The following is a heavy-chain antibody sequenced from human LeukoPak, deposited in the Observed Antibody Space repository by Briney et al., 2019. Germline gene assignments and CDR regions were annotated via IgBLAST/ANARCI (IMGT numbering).Heavy chain of an antibody. CDR2: ISSTSSIT. CDR3: ARGDNRNYGIDY. J-gene: IGHJ4*02. CDR1: GFSFSIYT. D-gene: IGHD1-7*01. Sequence: GGSLRLSCAASGFSFSIYTMNWVRQAPGKGLEWVSYISSTSSITYYADSVQGRFTISRDNAENSLYLQMNSLRAEDTAVYYCARGDNRNYGIDYWGQGTLVTVSS. V-gene: IGHV3-48*01.